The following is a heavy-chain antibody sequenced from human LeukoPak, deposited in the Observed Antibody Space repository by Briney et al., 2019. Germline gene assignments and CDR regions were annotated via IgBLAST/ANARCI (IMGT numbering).Heavy chain of an antibody. CDR3: SSTKYTCYDLPFY. V-gene: IGHV1-2*02. J-gene: IGHJ4*02. Sequence: ASVKVSFNAAGYTFTCHFIHWLRQPPGQRLGHVGGTNPNSGATNFAQTFQGRGIMTMDTLSAKVYMSLTANRPDDTATSFCSSTKYTCYDLPFYWGQGTLVAVSS. CDR2: TNPNSGAT. CDR1: GYTFTCHF. D-gene: IGHD5-12*01.